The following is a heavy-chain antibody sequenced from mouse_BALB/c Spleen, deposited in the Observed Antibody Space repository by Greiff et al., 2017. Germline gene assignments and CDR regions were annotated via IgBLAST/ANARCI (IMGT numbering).Heavy chain of an antibody. CDR1: GYSFTSYW. D-gene: IGHD2-10*02. V-gene: IGHV1-5*01. Sequence: VQLKESGTVLARPGASVKMSCKASGYSFTSYWMHWVKQRPGQGLEWIGAIYPGNSDTSYNQKFKGKAKLTAVTSASTAYMELSSLTNEDSAVYYCTRGDPKYGNYVLAYWGQGTLVTVSA. J-gene: IGHJ3*01. CDR2: IYPGNSDT. CDR3: TRGDPKYGNYVLAY.